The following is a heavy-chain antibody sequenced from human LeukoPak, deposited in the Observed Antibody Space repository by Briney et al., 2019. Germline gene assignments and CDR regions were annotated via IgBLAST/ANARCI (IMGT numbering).Heavy chain of an antibody. CDR3: TTEYGYCNY. CDR2: IKSKIDGWTI. CDR1: RFTFSNAW. J-gene: IGHJ4*02. Sequence: RGSLILAFASPRFTFSNAWISSVPQAPGKGLELVGRIKSKIDGWTIDYAAPVQGRFTIPRDDSKNTLYLEMNSLKSKEPAVYYCTTEYGYCNYWGQGTMVTVSS. D-gene: IGHD3-10*01. V-gene: IGHV3-15*01.